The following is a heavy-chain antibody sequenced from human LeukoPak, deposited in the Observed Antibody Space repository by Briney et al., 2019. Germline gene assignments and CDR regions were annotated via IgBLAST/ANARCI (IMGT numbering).Heavy chain of an antibody. V-gene: IGHV3-7*01. D-gene: IGHD6-13*01. CDR3: ARLRSSSWYNYFDY. J-gene: IGHJ4*02. Sequence: PGGSLRLSCAASGFTFSSYWMSWVRQAPGKGLEWVANIKQDGSEKYYVDSVKGRFTISRDNAKNSLYLQMNSLRAEDTAVYYCARLRSSSWYNYFDYWGQGTLVTVSS. CDR2: IKQDGSEK. CDR1: GFTFSSYW.